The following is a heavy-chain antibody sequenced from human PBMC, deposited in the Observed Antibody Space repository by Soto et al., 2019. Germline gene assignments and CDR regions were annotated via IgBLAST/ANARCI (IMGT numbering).Heavy chain of an antibody. V-gene: IGHV4-59*01. Sequence: PSETLSLTCTVSGGSIDYYYWSWIRQPPGKGLEWLGYISDRGTTRYNPSLRSRVSISVDTSKNQFSLYLGSVTSADTAVYYCARDSNAWFPYQGIDVWGQGTTVTVS. CDR3: ARDSNAWFPYQGIDV. CDR1: GGSIDYYY. D-gene: IGHD3-9*01. CDR2: ISDRGTT. J-gene: IGHJ6*02.